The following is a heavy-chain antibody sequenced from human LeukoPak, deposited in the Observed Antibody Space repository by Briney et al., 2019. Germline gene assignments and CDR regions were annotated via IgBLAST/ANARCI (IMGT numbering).Heavy chain of an antibody. CDR3: AKADGSYKTLIDY. Sequence: GGSLRLSCVASGFTFSSFTVSWVRQAPGKGLEWVSGISGSGGSTYYADSVKGRFTISRDSSKNTVYLQMNSLRAEDTAVYYCAKADGSYKTLIDYWGQGTLVTVSS. J-gene: IGHJ4*02. CDR1: GFTFSSFT. V-gene: IGHV3-23*01. D-gene: IGHD3-10*01. CDR2: ISGSGGST.